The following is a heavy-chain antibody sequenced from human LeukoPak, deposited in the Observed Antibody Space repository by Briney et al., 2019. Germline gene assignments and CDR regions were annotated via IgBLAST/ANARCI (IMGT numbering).Heavy chain of an antibody. CDR1: GFTLSSYA. J-gene: IGHJ4*02. D-gene: IGHD2-15*01. V-gene: IGHV3-23*01. Sequence: PGGSLRLSCAASGFTLSSYAMSWVRQAPGKGLEWVSAISGSGGSTYYADSVKGRFTISRDNSKNTLYVQLNSLRAEDTAVYYCTKAKSTPYCSGGRCYFDYWGQGTLVTVSS. CDR2: ISGSGGST. CDR3: TKAKSTPYCSGGRCYFDY.